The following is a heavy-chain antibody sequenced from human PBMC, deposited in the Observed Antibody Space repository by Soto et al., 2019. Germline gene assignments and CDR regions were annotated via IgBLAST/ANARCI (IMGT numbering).Heavy chain of an antibody. CDR2: MWSDGGNK. CDR1: GFTVSSNY. Sequence: GGSLRLSCAASGFTVSSNYMSWVRQAPGKGLEWVAVMWSDGGNKYYADSVKGRFTISRDNSKNTLYVQMNSLRAEDTAVYYCARDHCSGGSCYRFDYWGQGTLVTVSS. D-gene: IGHD2-15*01. V-gene: IGHV3-33*08. J-gene: IGHJ4*02. CDR3: ARDHCSGGSCYRFDY.